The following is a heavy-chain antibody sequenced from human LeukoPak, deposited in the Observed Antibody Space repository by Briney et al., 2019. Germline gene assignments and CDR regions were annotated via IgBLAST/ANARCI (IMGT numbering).Heavy chain of an antibody. CDR2: ISYDGSNK. Sequence: GSLRLSCAASGFTFSNYGMHWVRQAPGKGLEWVSVISYDGSNKYYADSVKGRFTISRDNSKNTLYLQMNSLRAEDTAMYYCASGRDVDDWGQGTLVTVSS. J-gene: IGHJ4*02. V-gene: IGHV3-30*03. D-gene: IGHD2-15*01. CDR3: ASGRDVDD. CDR1: GFTFSNYG.